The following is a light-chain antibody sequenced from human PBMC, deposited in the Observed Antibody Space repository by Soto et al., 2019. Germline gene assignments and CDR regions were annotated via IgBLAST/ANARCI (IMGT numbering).Light chain of an antibody. CDR1: QSVSTY. CDR2: DAY. Sequence: EIVLTQSPATLSLSPGDRATLACRASQSVSTYLAWYQQKPGQAPRVVIYDAYNRATGIPPRFSGSGSGTDFTLTISSLEPEDFAVYYCQQRSSWPRTFGQGTKVEIK. V-gene: IGKV3-11*01. CDR3: QQRSSWPRT. J-gene: IGKJ1*01.